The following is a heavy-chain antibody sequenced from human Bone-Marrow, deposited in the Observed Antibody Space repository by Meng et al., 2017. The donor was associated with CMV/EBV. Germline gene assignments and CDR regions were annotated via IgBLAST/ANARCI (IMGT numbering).Heavy chain of an antibody. V-gene: IGHV3-74*01. CDR3: ARGDDYYDSSGLDW. CDR2: TNSDGSST. D-gene: IGHD3-22*01. Sequence: LSLTCAASGFTLSNYWMHWVRQAPGKGLVWVSRTNSDGSSTSYAASVKGRFTISRDNAKNPLYLQMNSLRAEDTAVYYCARGDDYYDSSGLDWWGQGTRVTVSS. J-gene: IGHJ4*02. CDR1: GFTLSNYW.